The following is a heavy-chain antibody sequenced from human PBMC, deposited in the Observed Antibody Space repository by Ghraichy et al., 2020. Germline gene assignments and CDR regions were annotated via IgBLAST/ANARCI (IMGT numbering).Heavy chain of an antibody. Sequence: SETQSLTCTVSGGSISSSDYYWGWIRQPPGKGLEWIGNICYTVSTDYNPSLKSRVTMSLDTSKNQFSLNLRSLTAADTAVYYCARTLRWLQYIDYWGQGILVTVSS. J-gene: IGHJ4*02. D-gene: IGHD5-24*01. CDR3: ARTLRWLQYIDY. CDR2: ICYTVST. CDR1: GGSISSSDYY. V-gene: IGHV4-39*01.